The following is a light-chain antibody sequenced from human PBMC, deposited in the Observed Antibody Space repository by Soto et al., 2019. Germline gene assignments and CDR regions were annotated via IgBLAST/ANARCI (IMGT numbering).Light chain of an antibody. CDR1: QSMTRTY. V-gene: IGKV3-20*01. CDR2: GAS. Sequence: VVMQSPGTLSLSPGERATLSCRTSQSMTRTYIAWYQQKPGRAPRLLIYGASSRATGIPDRFSGSGSGTDFTLTISCLQSEDFATYYCQQYYSYMYTFGQGTRLEIK. J-gene: IGKJ2*01. CDR3: QQYYSYMYT.